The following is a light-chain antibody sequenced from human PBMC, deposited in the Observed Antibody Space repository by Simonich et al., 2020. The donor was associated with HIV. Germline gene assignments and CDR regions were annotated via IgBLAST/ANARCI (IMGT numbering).Light chain of an antibody. CDR2: GAS. Sequence: EIVMTQSPATLSVSPGERATLSCRASQSVNSNLAWYQQKPGLPPRLLIYGASTSATGIPARFSGSGSGTEFTLTISSMQSENFAVYSCQQYNDWPTFGGGTKVEIK. V-gene: IGKV3-15*01. CDR3: QQYNDWPT. J-gene: IGKJ4*01. CDR1: QSVNSN.